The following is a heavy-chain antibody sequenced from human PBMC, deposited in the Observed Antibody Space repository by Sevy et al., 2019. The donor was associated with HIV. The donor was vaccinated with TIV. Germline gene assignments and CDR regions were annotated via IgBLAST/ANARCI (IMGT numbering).Heavy chain of an antibody. Sequence: GGSLRLSCAAPGFSFRNFGMHWVRQAPGKGLEWLALISFDGDTKYYGDSVKGRFTISRDNSKNTLYLQMNSLRVEDTAVYYCAKRGGHDTSGYVSYYYYGMDVWGQGTTVTVSS. J-gene: IGHJ6*02. V-gene: IGHV3-30*18. D-gene: IGHD3-22*01. CDR2: ISFDGDTK. CDR1: GFSFRNFG. CDR3: AKRGGHDTSGYVSYYYYGMDV.